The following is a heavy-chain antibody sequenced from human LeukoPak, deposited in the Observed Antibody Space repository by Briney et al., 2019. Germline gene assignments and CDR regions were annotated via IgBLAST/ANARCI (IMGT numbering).Heavy chain of an antibody. J-gene: IGHJ4*02. CDR1: GYTFTGYY. CDR2: INPNSGGT. CDR3: ARDDADCSGGSCLDY. Sequence: ASVKVSCKASGYTFTGYYMRWVRQPPGQGLEWMGRINPNSGGTNYAQKFQGRVTITTDTSISTAYMELSRLRSDDTAVYYCARDDADCSGGSCLDYWGQGTLVTVSS. V-gene: IGHV1-2*06. D-gene: IGHD2-15*01.